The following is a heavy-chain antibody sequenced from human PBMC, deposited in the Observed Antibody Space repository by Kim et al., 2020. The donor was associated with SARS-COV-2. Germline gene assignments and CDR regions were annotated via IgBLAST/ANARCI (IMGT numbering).Heavy chain of an antibody. V-gene: IGHV4-31*03. CDR1: GGSISSGGYY. J-gene: IGHJ6*02. D-gene: IGHD3-10*01. Sequence: SETLSLTCTVSGGSISSGGYYWSWIRQHPGKGLEWIGYIYYSGSTYYNPSLKSRVTISVDTSKNQFSLKLSSVTAADTAVYYCARGRGELLSLNYYYYGMDVWGQGTTVTVSS. CDR3: ARGRGELLSLNYYYYGMDV. CDR2: IYYSGST.